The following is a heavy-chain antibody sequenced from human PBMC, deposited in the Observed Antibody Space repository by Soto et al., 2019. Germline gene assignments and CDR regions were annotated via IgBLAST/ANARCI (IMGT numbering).Heavy chain of an antibody. Sequence: EVQLLESGGGLVQPGGSLSLSCAASGFTFNDYAMSWARQTPGKGLEWVSSIHKGGTFYADSVKGRFTISRDNSKKTLNLQMNSLRVDDTAVYYCAKATHNAEEAYCRSTSCAAEYFQYWGQGTLVAVSS. J-gene: IGHJ1*01. CDR2: SIHKGGT. D-gene: IGHD2-2*01. V-gene: IGHV3-23*03. CDR3: AKATHNAEEAYCRSTSCAAEYFQY. CDR1: GFTFNDYA.